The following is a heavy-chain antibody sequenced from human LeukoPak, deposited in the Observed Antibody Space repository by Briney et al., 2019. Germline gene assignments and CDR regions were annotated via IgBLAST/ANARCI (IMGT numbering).Heavy chain of an antibody. CDR3: ARWDLGYCSSTSCPHYYYYGMDV. D-gene: IGHD2-2*01. J-gene: IGHJ6*02. Sequence: ASVKVSCKASGGTFSTYAINWVRQAPGQGLEWMGGIIPIFGTANYAQKFQGRVTITAVESMSTAYMELSSLRSEDTAVYYCARWDLGYCSSTSCPHYYYYGMDVWGQGTTVTVSS. V-gene: IGHV1-69*13. CDR1: GGTFSTYA. CDR2: IIPIFGTA.